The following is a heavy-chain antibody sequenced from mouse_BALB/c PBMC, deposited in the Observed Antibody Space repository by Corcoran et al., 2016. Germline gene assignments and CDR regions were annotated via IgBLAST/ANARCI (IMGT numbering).Heavy chain of an antibody. V-gene: IGHV1S136*01. CDR3: ARNYYGSTYVCAY. D-gene: IGHD1-1*01. J-gene: IGHJ3*01. CDR2: ITPYNDFS. Sequence: EVQMQQSGPEMVQPVASVKMSCMASGYTFTSYVMLWVKQKPGPGLEWMGYITPYNDFSKYNEKFKGKATLSSEKCSSTAYMELSSLSSEDSAVYYCARNYYGSTYVCAYLGQGTLVTVSA. CDR1: GYTFTSYV.